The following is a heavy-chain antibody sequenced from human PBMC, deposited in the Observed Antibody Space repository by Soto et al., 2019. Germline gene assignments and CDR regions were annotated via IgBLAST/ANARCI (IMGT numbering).Heavy chain of an antibody. CDR1: GGSFSGYY. V-gene: IGHV4-34*01. J-gene: IGHJ5*02. CDR3: ARGTDSGSYYSSNWFDP. CDR2: INHSGST. Sequence: SETLCLTSAVYGGSFSGYYWSLIRLPPGKGLEWIGEINHSGSTNYNPSLKSRVTISVDTSKNQFSLKLSSVTAADTAVYYCARGTDSGSYYSSNWFDPWGQGTLVTVS. D-gene: IGHD1-26*01.